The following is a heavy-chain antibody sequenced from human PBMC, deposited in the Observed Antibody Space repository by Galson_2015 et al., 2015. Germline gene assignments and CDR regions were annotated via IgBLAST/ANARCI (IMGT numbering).Heavy chain of an antibody. CDR1: GFTFSSYA. D-gene: IGHD2-2*02. CDR3: AKGGYCSGSNCYTTNFDY. Sequence: SLRLSCAASGFTFSSYAMSWVRQAPGKGLEWVSGIGGGGSSTYYADSVKGRFTISRDNSKNTLYLQMISLRVEDTAVYYCAKGGYCSGSNCYTTNFDYWGQGTLVTVSS. CDR2: IGGGGSST. V-gene: IGHV3-23*01. J-gene: IGHJ4*02.